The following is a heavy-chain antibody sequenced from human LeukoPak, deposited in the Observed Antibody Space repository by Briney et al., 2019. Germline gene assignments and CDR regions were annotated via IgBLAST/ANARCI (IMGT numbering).Heavy chain of an antibody. CDR2: IYYTGST. J-gene: IGHJ5*02. Sequence: SQTLSLTCGVSGGSISSGGHSWTWIRQPPGKGLEWIGYIYYTGSTYNNPSLKSRVTISVDTSKNQFSLKLSSVTAADTAVYYCASPGRSTYYYDSGRIRFDPWGQGTLVTVSS. V-gene: IGHV4-30-4*07. CDR3: ASPGRSTYYYDSGRIRFDP. CDR1: GGSISSGGHS. D-gene: IGHD3-22*01.